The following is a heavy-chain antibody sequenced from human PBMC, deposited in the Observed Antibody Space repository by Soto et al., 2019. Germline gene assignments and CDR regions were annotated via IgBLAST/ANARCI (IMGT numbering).Heavy chain of an antibody. Sequence: SETLSLTFPVYGGSISSGDYYWSWLRQPPGKGLEWIGYIYYSGDTTYNPSVKSRVIISVDTSKNQFSLKLTSVSAEDTALYFWASSSFLRSGDLFHGLDVWGQGTTVTVSS. D-gene: IGHD3-10*01. CDR2: IYYSGDT. V-gene: IGHV4-30-4*01. CDR1: GGSISSGDYY. CDR3: ASSSFLRSGDLFHGLDV. J-gene: IGHJ6*02.